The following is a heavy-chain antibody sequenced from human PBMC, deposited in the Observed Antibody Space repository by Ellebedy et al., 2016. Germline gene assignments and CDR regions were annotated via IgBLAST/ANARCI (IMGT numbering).Heavy chain of an antibody. CDR2: ISYDGSNK. J-gene: IGHJ4*02. V-gene: IGHV3-30*18. CDR1: GFTFSSYG. D-gene: IGHD5-18*01. Sequence: GGSLRLSCAASGFTFSSYGIHWVRQAPGKGLEWVAVISYDGSNKGYADSVKGRFTISRDNSKNTVYLQMNSLRAEDTAVYYCAKSGYSHFFFDYWGQGTLVTVSS. CDR3: AKSGYSHFFFDY.